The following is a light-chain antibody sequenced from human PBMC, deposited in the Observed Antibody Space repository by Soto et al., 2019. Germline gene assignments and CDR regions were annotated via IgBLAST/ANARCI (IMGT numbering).Light chain of an antibody. Sequence: EIVLTQSPVTPSCSPDQTANLYFXXXQSVSSSYLAWYQQKPGQAPRLLIYGASTRATGIPDRFSGSGSGTDFTLTISRLEPEDFAVYYCQQYGSSPPITFGQGTRLEIK. CDR2: GAS. J-gene: IGKJ5*01. CDR1: QSVSSSY. CDR3: QQYGSSPPIT. V-gene: IGKV3-20*01.